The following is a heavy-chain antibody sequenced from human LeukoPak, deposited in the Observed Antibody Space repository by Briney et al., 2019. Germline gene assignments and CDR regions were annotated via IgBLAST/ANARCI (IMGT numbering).Heavy chain of an antibody. CDR3: ARGRYCSSTSCYEWWFDP. J-gene: IGHJ5*02. Sequence: SETLSLTCTVSGASISSYYWSWIRQPPRKGLEWIGYIYYSGSTNYNPSLKTRVTISVDTSKTQFSLKLSSVTAADTDVYYCARGRYCSSTSCYEWWFDPWGQGTLVTVSS. V-gene: IGHV4-59*01. CDR2: IYYSGST. CDR1: GASISSYY. D-gene: IGHD2-2*01.